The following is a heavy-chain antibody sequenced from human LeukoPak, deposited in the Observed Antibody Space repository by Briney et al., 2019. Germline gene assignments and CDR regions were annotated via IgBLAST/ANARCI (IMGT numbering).Heavy chain of an antibody. CDR3: ARDFAFRLDY. V-gene: IGHV3-7*04. J-gene: IGHJ4*02. CDR2: IKEDGSDK. Sequence: GGSLRLSRAASGFTFSNYYMSWVRQAPGKGLEWVAKIKEDGSDKYYVDSLKGRFTISRDNAKNSLYLQMNSLRAEDTAVYYCARDFAFRLDYWGQGTLLTVSS. D-gene: IGHD3-10*01. CDR1: GFTFSNYY.